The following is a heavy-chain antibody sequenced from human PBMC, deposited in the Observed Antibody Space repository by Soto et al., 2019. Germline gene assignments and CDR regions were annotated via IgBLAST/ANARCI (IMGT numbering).Heavy chain of an antibody. V-gene: IGHV3-30*18. J-gene: IGHJ5*02. CDR2: ISYDGSNK. Sequence: QVQLVESGGGVVQPGRSLRLSCAASGFTFSSYGMHWVRQAPGKGLEWVAVISYDGSNKYYADSVKGRFTISRDNSKNTLYLQMNSLRAVDTAVYYCAKVSGDCSSTSCYAGWFDPWGQGTLVTVSS. CDR1: GFTFSSYG. D-gene: IGHD2-2*01. CDR3: AKVSGDCSSTSCYAGWFDP.